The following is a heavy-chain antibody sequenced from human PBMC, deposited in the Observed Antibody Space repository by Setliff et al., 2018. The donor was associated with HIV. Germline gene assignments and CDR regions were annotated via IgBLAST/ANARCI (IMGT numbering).Heavy chain of an antibody. CDR3: ARAQTRPPHYYSYYMDV. J-gene: IGHJ6*03. CDR1: GRTFNNYY. CDR2: INHSGDT. V-gene: IGHV4-34*01. Sequence: PSETLSLTCAVYGRTFNNYYWSWLRQPPGKGLEWIGEINHSGDTNYNPSLKSRVTISVDTTNSHFSLKLSSVTAADTAVYFCARAQTRPPHYYSYYMDVWGKGTTVTVSS.